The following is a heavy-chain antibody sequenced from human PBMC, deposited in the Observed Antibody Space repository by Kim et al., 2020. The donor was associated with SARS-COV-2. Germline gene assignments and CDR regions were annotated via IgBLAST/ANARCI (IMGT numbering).Heavy chain of an antibody. V-gene: IGHV3-64D*06. J-gene: IGHJ3*02. CDR2: ISSNGGST. Sequence: GGSLRLSCSASGFTFSSYAMHWVRQAPGKGLEYVSAISSNGGSTYYADSVKGRFTISRDNSKNTLYLQMSSLRAEDTAVYYCVAESGSYRSAFDIWGQGRRVTVAA. CDR1: GFTFSSYA. D-gene: IGHD1-26*01. CDR3: VAESGSYRSAFDI.